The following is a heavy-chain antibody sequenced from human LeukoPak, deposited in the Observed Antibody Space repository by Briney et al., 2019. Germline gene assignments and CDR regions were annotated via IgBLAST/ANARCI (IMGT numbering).Heavy chain of an antibody. D-gene: IGHD2-21*01. CDR3: ARDSLWAFDI. J-gene: IGHJ3*02. CDR1: GFTFSTYA. V-gene: IGHV3-23*01. Sequence: GGSLRLSCAASGFTFSTYAMSWVRQAPGKGLECVSTISGTGGSTYYADSVKGRFTISRDNAKNSLDLQMNNLRAEDTAVYYCARDSLWAFDIWGQGTMVTVSS. CDR2: ISGTGGST.